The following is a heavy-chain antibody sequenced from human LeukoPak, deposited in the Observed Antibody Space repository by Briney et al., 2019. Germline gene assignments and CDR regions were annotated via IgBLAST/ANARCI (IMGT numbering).Heavy chain of an antibody. D-gene: IGHD2-8*01. V-gene: IGHV3-21*01. CDR3: AREDGQGMDY. J-gene: IGHJ4*02. Sequence: GGSLRLSCAASGFTFSSYSMNWVRQAPGKGLEWVSSISSSSSYIYYADSLKGRFTISRDNAKNSLFLQMNSLRAEDTAVYYCAREDGQGMDYWGQGALVTVSS. CDR1: GFTFSSYS. CDR2: ISSSSSYI.